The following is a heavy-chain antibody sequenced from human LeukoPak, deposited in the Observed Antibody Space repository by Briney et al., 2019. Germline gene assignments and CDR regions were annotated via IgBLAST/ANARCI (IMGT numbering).Heavy chain of an antibody. CDR2: ISGSGGST. J-gene: IGHJ4*02. Sequence: GGSLRLSCAASGFTFSSYAMSWVRQAPGKGLEWVSAISGSGGSTYYADSVKGRFTISRDNSKNTLYLQMNSLRAEDTAVYYCATTNRRGVGSKVIYWGQGTLVIVSS. D-gene: IGHD3-10*01. CDR3: ATTNRRGVGSKVIY. V-gene: IGHV3-23*01. CDR1: GFTFSSYA.